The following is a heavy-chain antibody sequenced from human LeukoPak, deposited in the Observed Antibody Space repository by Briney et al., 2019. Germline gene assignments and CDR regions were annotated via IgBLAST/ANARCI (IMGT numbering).Heavy chain of an antibody. CDR3: ARANSAGRAYYYYGMDV. CDR1: GYSFTSYW. CDR2: IYPGDSDT. J-gene: IGHJ6*02. D-gene: IGHD6-19*01. V-gene: IGHV5-51*01. Sequence: GESLKISCKGSGYSFTSYWIGWVRPMPGKGLAWMGIIYPGDSDTRYSPSFQGQVTISADKSIRPAYLQWSSLQASDTAMYYCARANSAGRAYYYYGMDVWGQGTTITVSS.